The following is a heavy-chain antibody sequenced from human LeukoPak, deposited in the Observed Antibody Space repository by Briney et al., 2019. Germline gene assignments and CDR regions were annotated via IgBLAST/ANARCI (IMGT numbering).Heavy chain of an antibody. Sequence: SETLSLTCAVYGGSFSGYYWSWIRQPPGKGLEWIGEINHSGSTNYNPSLKSRVTISVDTSKNQFSLKLSSVTAADTAVYYCARAGGLRYFDWSFAWGQGTLVTVS. CDR2: INHSGST. V-gene: IGHV4-34*01. D-gene: IGHD3-9*01. CDR1: GGSFSGYY. J-gene: IGHJ4*02. CDR3: ARAGGLRYFDWSFA.